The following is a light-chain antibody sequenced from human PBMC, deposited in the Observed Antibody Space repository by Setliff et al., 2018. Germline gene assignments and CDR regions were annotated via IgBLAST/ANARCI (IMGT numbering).Light chain of an antibody. CDR1: SSDIGGTNY. Sequence: QSALTQPASVSGSLGQSITISCIGTSSDIGGTNYVSWYQQFPGEAPQLIIYAASDRPSGVSHRFSGSKSGNTASLTISGLQAEDEADYYCCSYTNRATDVFGTGTKGTV. J-gene: IGLJ1*01. V-gene: IGLV2-14*03. CDR3: CSYTNRATDV. CDR2: AAS.